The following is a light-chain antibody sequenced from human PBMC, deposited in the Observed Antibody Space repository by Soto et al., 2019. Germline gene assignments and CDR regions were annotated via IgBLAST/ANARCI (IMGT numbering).Light chain of an antibody. CDR2: GAA. CDR3: QEYQSYSRR. V-gene: IGKV3-15*01. Sequence: EIVMTQSPATLSVSPGERATLSCRASQSVFSSLAWFQQKPGQAPRLLIYGAATRATGIPARFSGSGSGTEFTLTISSLQSEDFAIYYCQEYQSYSRRFGQGTKVEIK. J-gene: IGKJ1*01. CDR1: QSVFSS.